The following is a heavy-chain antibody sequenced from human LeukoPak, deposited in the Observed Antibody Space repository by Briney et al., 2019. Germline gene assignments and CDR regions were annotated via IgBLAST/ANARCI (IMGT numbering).Heavy chain of an antibody. V-gene: IGHV3-23*01. CDR3: AKARGFINAFDR. D-gene: IGHD5-12*01. Sequence: PGGSLRLSCAASGFTFSSYAMSWVRQSPGKGRKCVSGISGTGRSAYYADSLKGPFTISKDNAKNTLYLQMNSLRAEDTAVYYYAKARGFINAFDRWGQGTMVTVSA. CDR2: ISGTGRSA. J-gene: IGHJ3*02. CDR1: GFTFSSYA.